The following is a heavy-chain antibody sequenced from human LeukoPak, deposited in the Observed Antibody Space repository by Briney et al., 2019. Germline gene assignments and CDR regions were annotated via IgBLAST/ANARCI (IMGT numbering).Heavy chain of an antibody. CDR3: ARVRYSSSWAFDY. V-gene: IGHV1-69*05. Sequence: SVKVSCRASGGTFSSYAISWVRQAPGQGLEWMGGIIPIFGTANYAQKFQGRVTMTRDTSTSTVYMELSSLRSEDTAVYYCARVRYSSSWAFDYWGQGTLVTVSS. J-gene: IGHJ4*02. D-gene: IGHD6-13*01. CDR2: IIPIFGTA. CDR1: GGTFSSYA.